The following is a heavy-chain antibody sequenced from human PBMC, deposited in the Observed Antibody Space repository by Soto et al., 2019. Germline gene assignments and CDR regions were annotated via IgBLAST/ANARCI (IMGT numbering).Heavy chain of an antibody. V-gene: IGHV3-21*01. D-gene: IGHD2-15*01. J-gene: IGHJ6*03. CDR2: IGTSSSYI. CDR1: GFTFNNYN. CDR3: SGVLSGTPNYYYMDV. Sequence: EVQLVESGGGLVKPGGSLRLSCAASGFTFNNYNMNWVRQAPGKGLEWVSSIGTSSSYIYYADLLKGRFTISRDNAENSLYLQLNSLRAEDTAVYYCSGVLSGTPNYYYMDVWGEGTAVTVSS.